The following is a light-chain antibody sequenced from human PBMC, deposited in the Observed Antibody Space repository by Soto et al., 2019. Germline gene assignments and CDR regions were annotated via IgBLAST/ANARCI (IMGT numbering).Light chain of an antibody. CDR1: SSNIGAGYD. V-gene: IGLV1-40*01. CDR2: GNT. Sequence: QSVLTQPPSVSGAPGQRVTIPCTGSSSNIGAGYDVHWYQHLPGTAPKLLIYGNTNRPSGVPDRFSGSRSGTTASLAITGLRPDDEADYYCQSYDTRLSGYVFATGTKLTVL. CDR3: QSYDTRLSGYV. J-gene: IGLJ1*01.